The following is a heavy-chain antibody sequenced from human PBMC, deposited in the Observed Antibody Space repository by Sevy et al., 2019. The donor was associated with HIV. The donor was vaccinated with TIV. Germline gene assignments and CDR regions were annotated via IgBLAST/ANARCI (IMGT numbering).Heavy chain of an antibody. CDR2: ISYHGRDK. D-gene: IGHD3-9*01. V-gene: IGHV3-30*18. J-gene: IGHJ6*02. Sequence: GSLRLSCVVSGISFTTSGMHWVRQAPGQGLEWVAVISYHGRDKFYAGSVKGRSTNSRDNSKNMLYLQMNSLRAEDTAVYYCAKDFTGYNGMDVWGQGTMVTVSS. CDR3: AKDFTGYNGMDV. CDR1: GISFTTSG.